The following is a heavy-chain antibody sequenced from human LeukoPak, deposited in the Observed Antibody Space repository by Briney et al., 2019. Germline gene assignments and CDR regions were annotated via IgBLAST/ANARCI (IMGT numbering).Heavy chain of an antibody. Sequence: GGSLRLSCAASGFIFSSYAMSWVRQAPGRGLEWVSTIISGGSTYYADSVKGRFTISRDNSKNTLDLQMNSLRAEDTAVYYCAKRPLTVDTTMAIFDYWGQGTLVTVSS. D-gene: IGHD5-18*01. V-gene: IGHV3-23*01. CDR1: GFIFSSYA. CDR3: AKRPLTVDTTMAIFDY. CDR2: IISGGST. J-gene: IGHJ4*02.